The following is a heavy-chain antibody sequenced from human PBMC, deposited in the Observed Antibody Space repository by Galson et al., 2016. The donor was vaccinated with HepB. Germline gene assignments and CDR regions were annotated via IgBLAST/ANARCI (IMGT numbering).Heavy chain of an antibody. Sequence: SLRLSCAASGFTFSGSAMHWVRQASGKGLEWVGRIRSKANSYATPYAASVKGRFTISRDDSKNTAYLHRNSLTTEDTAVYYCTTGTPGDVWGQGTTVTVSS. CDR2: IRSKANSYAT. CDR1: GFTFSGSA. CDR3: TTGTPGDV. V-gene: IGHV3-73*01. D-gene: IGHD1-1*01. J-gene: IGHJ6*02.